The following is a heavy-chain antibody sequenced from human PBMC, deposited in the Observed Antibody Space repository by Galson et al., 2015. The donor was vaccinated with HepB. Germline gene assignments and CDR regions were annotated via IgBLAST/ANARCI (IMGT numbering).Heavy chain of an antibody. D-gene: IGHD3-22*01. J-gene: IGHJ4*02. V-gene: IGHV3-48*01. Sequence: SLRLSCAASGFTFSSYSMNWVRQAPGKGLEWVSYISSSSSTIYYADSVKGRFTISRDNAKNSLYLQMNSLRAEDTAVYYCAREGDYYDSSGYYYFDYWGQGTLVTVSS. CDR1: GFTFSSYS. CDR3: AREGDYYDSSGYYYFDY. CDR2: ISSSSSTI.